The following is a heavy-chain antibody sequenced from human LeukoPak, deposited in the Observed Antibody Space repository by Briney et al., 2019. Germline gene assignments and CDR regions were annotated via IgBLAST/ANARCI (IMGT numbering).Heavy chain of an antibody. CDR2: IYYSGST. V-gene: IGHV4-39*01. Sequence: SETLSLTCTVSGGSISSSSYYWDWIRQPPGEGLEWIGSIYYSGSTYYNRSLKSRVTISVDTSKNQFSLKLSSVTAADTAVYYCARRIAVAGHYFDYWGQGTLVTVSS. D-gene: IGHD6-19*01. J-gene: IGHJ4*02. CDR1: GGSISSSSYY. CDR3: ARRIAVAGHYFDY.